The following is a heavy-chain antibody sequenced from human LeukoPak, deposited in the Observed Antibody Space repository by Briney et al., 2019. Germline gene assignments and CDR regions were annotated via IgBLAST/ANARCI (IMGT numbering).Heavy chain of an antibody. D-gene: IGHD3-10*01. CDR2: IYYSGST. J-gene: IGHJ5*02. Sequence: KSSETLSLTCTVSGGSISSYYWGWIRQPPGGGLGWNGYIYYSGSTNYNPSLKSRVTRSVDTSKNQFSLKLSSVTAADTAVYSCARALRYYGSGSYYNVNWFDPWGQGTLVTVSS. CDR3: ARALRYYGSGSYYNVNWFDP. V-gene: IGHV4-59*12. CDR1: GGSISSYY.